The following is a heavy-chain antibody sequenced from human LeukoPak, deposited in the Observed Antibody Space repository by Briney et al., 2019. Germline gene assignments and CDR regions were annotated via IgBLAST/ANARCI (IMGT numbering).Heavy chain of an antibody. CDR1: GYTFTSND. CDR2: MNPDSGNA. Sequence: ASVKVSCKASGYTFTSNDINWVRQAAGQGLEWMGWMNPDSGNAGYAQKFQGRVTMTRDTSISTVYMELSSLTSDDTAVYYCARIPQRVPHNWFDPWGQGTLVTVSS. CDR3: ARIPQRVPHNWFDP. V-gene: IGHV1-8*01. J-gene: IGHJ5*02. D-gene: IGHD1-1*01.